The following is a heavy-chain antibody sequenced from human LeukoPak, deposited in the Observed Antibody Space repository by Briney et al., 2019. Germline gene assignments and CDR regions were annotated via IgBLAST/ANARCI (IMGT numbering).Heavy chain of an antibody. CDR3: DRVPLGTATGVLDY. V-gene: IGHV3-72*01. Sequence: GGSLRLSCAASGFTFSDHYMDWVRLAPGKGLEWVGRIKNKANSYNTEYAASVKGRFTISRDDSKNSLYLQMNSLGSEDSALYFRDRVPLGTATGVLDYWGQGTPVTVSS. CDR2: IKNKANSYNT. CDR1: GFTFSDHY. J-gene: IGHJ4*01. D-gene: IGHD1-7*01.